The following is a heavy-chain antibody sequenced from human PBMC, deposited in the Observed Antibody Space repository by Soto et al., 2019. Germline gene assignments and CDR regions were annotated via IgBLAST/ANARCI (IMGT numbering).Heavy chain of an antibody. V-gene: IGHV4-59*01. CDR1: GGSISSYY. Sequence: SETLSLTCTVSGGSISSYYWSWIRQPPGKGLEWIGYIYYSGSTNYNPSLKSRVTISVDTSKNQFSLKLSSVTAADTAVYYCARAVVVAAIHWFDPWGQGTLVTVSS. D-gene: IGHD2-15*01. J-gene: IGHJ5*02. CDR3: ARAVVVAAIHWFDP. CDR2: IYYSGST.